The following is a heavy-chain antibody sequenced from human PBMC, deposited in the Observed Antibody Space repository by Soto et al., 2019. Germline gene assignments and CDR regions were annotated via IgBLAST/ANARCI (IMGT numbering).Heavy chain of an antibody. Sequence: PSETLSLTCTVSGGSISSGGYYWSWIRQHPGEGLERIGYIYYSGSTYYNPSLKSRVTISVDTSKNQFSLKLSSVTAADTAVYYCAREGSSGWADGRGYYFDYWGQGTLVTVSS. CDR2: IYYSGST. D-gene: IGHD6-19*01. V-gene: IGHV4-31*03. J-gene: IGHJ4*02. CDR1: GGSISSGGYY. CDR3: AREGSSGWADGRGYYFDY.